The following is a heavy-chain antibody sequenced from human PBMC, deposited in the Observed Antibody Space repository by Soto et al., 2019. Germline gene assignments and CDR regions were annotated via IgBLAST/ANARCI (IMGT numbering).Heavy chain of an antibody. J-gene: IGHJ6*02. Sequence: GGSLRLSCAASGFTFSSYDMHWVRQATGKGLEWVSGIGTAGDTYYPGSVKGRVTISRENAKNSLYLQMNSLRAEDTAVYYCARATREVTIYGMDVWGQGTTVTVSS. CDR2: IGTAGDT. CDR1: GFTFSSYD. D-gene: IGHD1-1*01. CDR3: ARATREVTIYGMDV. V-gene: IGHV3-13*01.